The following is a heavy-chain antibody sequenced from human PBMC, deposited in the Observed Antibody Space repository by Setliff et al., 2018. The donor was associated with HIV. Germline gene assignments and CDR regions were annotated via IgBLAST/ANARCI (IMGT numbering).Heavy chain of an antibody. J-gene: IGHJ3*02. V-gene: IGHV1-18*01. CDR2: INVHNGDT. CDR3: ARGLPAXGYAFDI. CDR1: GYRFSSYG. D-gene: IGHD3-10*01. Sequence: ASVKVSCKASGYRFSSYGITWVRHAPGQGLEWMGWINVHNGDTKFAQRFQDRLTMTTDTSTTTAYMDLRSLRSDDTAVYYCARGLPAXGYAFDIWGQGTMVTVSS.